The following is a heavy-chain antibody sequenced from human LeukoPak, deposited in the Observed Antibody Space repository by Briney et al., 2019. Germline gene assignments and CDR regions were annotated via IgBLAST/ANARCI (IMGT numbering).Heavy chain of an antibody. J-gene: IGHJ4*02. D-gene: IGHD5-24*01. Sequence: SETLSLTCTVSGGSISSGGYYWSWIRQHPGKGLEWIGYIYYSGSTYYNPSLKSRVTISVDTSKNQFSLKLSSVTAADTAVYYCARAQVEMATIYYWGQGTLVTVSS. V-gene: IGHV4-30-4*08. CDR3: ARAQVEMATIYY. CDR2: IYYSGST. CDR1: GGSISSGGYY.